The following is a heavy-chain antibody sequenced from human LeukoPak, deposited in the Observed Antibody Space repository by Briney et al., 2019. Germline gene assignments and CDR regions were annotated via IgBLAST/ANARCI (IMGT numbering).Heavy chain of an antibody. J-gene: IGHJ3*02. Sequence: GGSLRLSCAASGFTFSSYEMNWVRQAPGKGLERVSYISGSGSSIYYADSVKGRFTISRDNANYSLYLQMNSLRVEDTAVYYCARENFGDYGDAFDIWGQGTMVTVSS. CDR1: GFTFSSYE. D-gene: IGHD4-17*01. CDR2: ISGSGSSI. V-gene: IGHV3-48*03. CDR3: ARENFGDYGDAFDI.